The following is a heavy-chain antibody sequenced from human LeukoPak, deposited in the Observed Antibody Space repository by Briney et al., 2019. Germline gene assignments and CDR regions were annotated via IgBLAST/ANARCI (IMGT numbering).Heavy chain of an antibody. V-gene: IGHV3-30*18. J-gene: IGHJ4*02. CDR3: AKVAATLFGFFDY. CDR2: TSNDGSDK. D-gene: IGHD3-10*02. CDR1: GFTFSSHG. Sequence: GGSLRLSCAASGFTFSSHGMHWVRQAPGKGLEWVAVTSNDGSDKFYADSVKGRFTISRDNSKNTLYLQMNSLRAEDAAVYYCAKVAATLFGFFDYWGQGTLVTVSS.